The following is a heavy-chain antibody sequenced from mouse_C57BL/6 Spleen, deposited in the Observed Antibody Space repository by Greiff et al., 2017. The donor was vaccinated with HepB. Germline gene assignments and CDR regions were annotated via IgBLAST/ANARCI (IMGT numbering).Heavy chain of an antibody. J-gene: IGHJ2*01. CDR2: IYPGDGDT. Sequence: VQLQQSGAELVKPGASVKISCKASGYAFSSYWMNWVKQRPGKGLEWIGQIYPGDGDTNYNGKFKGKATLTADKSSSTAYMQLSSLTSEDSAVYFCARGGGITTVVDDYWGQGTTLTVSS. CDR3: ARGGGITTVVDDY. CDR1: GYAFSSYW. V-gene: IGHV1-80*01. D-gene: IGHD1-1*01.